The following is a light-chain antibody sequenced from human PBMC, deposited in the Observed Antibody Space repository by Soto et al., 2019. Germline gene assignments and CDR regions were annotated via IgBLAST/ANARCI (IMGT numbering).Light chain of an antibody. V-gene: IGKV1-39*01. CDR1: QSISSY. Sequence: DIQVTQSPSSLSASVGDRVTITCRASQSISSYLNWYQHKPGKTPKLLIYGASILQSGVPSRFSGSGSGTDFTLTISSLQPEDFATYYCQQSYSAPRLTFGGGTKVEIK. CDR2: GAS. J-gene: IGKJ4*01. CDR3: QQSYSAPRLT.